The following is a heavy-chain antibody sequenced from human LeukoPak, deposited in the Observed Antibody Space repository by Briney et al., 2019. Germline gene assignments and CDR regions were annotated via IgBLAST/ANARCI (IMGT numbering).Heavy chain of an antibody. CDR3: AKDRRKVTMVRGVILDV. CDR1: GFTFSSYA. Sequence: QSGGSLRLSCAASGFTFSSYAMHWVRQAPGKGLEWVAVISYDGSNKYYADSVKGRFTISRDNSKNTLYLQMNSLRAEDTAVYYCAKDRRKVTMVRGVILDVWGKGTTVTVSS. CDR2: ISYDGSNK. V-gene: IGHV3-30-3*01. J-gene: IGHJ6*04. D-gene: IGHD3-10*01.